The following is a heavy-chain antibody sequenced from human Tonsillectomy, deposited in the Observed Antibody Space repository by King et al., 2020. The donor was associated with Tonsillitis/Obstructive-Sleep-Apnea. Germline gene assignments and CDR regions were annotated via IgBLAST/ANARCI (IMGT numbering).Heavy chain of an antibody. CDR1: GGSISSYY. J-gene: IGHJ4*02. CDR2: IYYSGST. Sequence: LQLQESGPGLVKPSETLSLTCTVSGGSISSYYWSWIRQPPGKGLEWIGYIYYSGSTNYNPSLKSRVTISLDMSNNQFSLKLSSVTAADTAVYYCARFGWRSGWFFDYWGQGTLVTVSS. CDR3: ARFGWRSGWFFDY. D-gene: IGHD6-19*01. V-gene: IGHV4-59*01.